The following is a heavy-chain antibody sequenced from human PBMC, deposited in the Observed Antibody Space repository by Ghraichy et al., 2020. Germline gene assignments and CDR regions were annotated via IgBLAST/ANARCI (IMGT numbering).Heavy chain of an antibody. D-gene: IGHD4-11*01. CDR3: TRHIHSNYGPGGGTDNYYYYYGMDV. CDR2: IRSKANSYAT. V-gene: IGHV3-73*01. J-gene: IGHJ6*02. CDR1: GFTFSGSA. Sequence: LSLTCAASGFTFSGSAMHWVRQASGKGLEWVGRIRSKANSYATAYAASVKGRFTISRDDSKNTAYLQMNSLKTEDTAVYYCTRHIHSNYGPGGGTDNYYYYYGMDVWGQGTTVTVSS.